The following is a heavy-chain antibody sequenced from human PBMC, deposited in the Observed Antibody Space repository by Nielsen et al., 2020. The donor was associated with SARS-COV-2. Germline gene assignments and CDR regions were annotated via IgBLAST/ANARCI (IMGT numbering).Heavy chain of an antibody. D-gene: IGHD1-1*01. Sequence: GESLQISCKTSGFRFTNDWRGWGYWIGWVRQMPGKGLEWMGIIYPTDSDVRYSPSYQGQVSISADTSTSTAYLQWRSLRSSDTGIYYCARAPTGTSNPYHFDHWGQGTLVTVS. J-gene: IGHJ4*02. V-gene: IGHV5-51*01. CDR2: IYPTDSDV. CDR3: ARAPTGTSNPYHFDH. CDR1: GFRFTNDWRGWGYW.